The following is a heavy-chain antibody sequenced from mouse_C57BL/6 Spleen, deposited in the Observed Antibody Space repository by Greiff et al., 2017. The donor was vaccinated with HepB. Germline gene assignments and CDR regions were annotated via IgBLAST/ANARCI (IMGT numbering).Heavy chain of an antibody. V-gene: IGHV14-4*01. CDR2: IDPENGDT. D-gene: IGHD1-1*01. CDR1: GFNIKDDY. CDR3: TKIHYYGSRYVDY. J-gene: IGHJ2*01. Sequence: EVQLQQSGAELVRPGASVKLSCTASGFNIKDDYMHWVKQRPEQGLERIGWIDPENGDTEYASKFQGKATITADTTSNTADLQLSSLTAEDTAVYYCTKIHYYGSRYVDYWGQGTTLTVSS.